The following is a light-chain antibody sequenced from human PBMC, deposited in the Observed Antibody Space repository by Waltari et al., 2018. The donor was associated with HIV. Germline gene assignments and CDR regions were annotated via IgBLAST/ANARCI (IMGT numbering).Light chain of an antibody. CDR2: EVS. V-gene: IGLV2-14*01. CDR3: SSYTSSSTLGVV. J-gene: IGLJ2*01. Sequence: QSALTQPASVSGSPGQSITLSCTGTSSAVGGYNSVSWYQQHPGKAPKLMIYEVSNRPSGFSNRFSGSKSGNTASLTISGLQAEDEADYYCSSYTSSSTLGVVFGGGTKLTVL. CDR1: SSAVGGYNS.